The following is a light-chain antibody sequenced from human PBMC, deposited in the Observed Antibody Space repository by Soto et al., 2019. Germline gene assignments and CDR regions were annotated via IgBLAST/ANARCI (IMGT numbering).Light chain of an antibody. Sequence: DFQMTQSPSSLSASVGDRVTITCRASQSIKNYLNWYQQKPGKAPKLLIYAAFSLQSGVPSRFSGSGSGTDFTLTISSLQPEDFATYYCQQSYSMPRTFGQGTKVEIK. CDR1: QSIKNY. J-gene: IGKJ1*01. V-gene: IGKV1-39*01. CDR3: QQSYSMPRT. CDR2: AAF.